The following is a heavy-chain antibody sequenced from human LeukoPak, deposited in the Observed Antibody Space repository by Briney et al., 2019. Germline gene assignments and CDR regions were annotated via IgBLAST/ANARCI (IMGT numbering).Heavy chain of an antibody. J-gene: IGHJ4*02. Sequence: GESLQISCKGSGYSFTSYWIGWVRQMPGKGLEWMGIIYPGDSDTRYSPSFQGQVTISADKSISTAYLQWSSLKASDTAMYYCARVAPSIVVPAAFDYWGQGTLVTVSS. V-gene: IGHV5-51*01. CDR2: IYPGDSDT. CDR3: ARVAPSIVVPAAFDY. D-gene: IGHD2-2*01. CDR1: GYSFTSYW.